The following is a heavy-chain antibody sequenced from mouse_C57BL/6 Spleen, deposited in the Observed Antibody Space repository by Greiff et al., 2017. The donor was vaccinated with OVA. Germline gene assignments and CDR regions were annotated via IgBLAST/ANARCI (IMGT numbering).Heavy chain of an antibody. D-gene: IGHD1-1*01. Sequence: QVQLQQSGPELVNPLSSVKISCKASGYAFSSSWMNWVKQRPGKGLEWIGRIYPGDGDTNYNGKFKGKATLTADKSSSTAYMQLSSLTSEDSAVYFCAREDYYGSPFDYWGQGTTLTVSS. CDR2: IYPGDGDT. CDR3: AREDYYGSPFDY. CDR1: GYAFSSSW. J-gene: IGHJ2*01. V-gene: IGHV1-82*01.